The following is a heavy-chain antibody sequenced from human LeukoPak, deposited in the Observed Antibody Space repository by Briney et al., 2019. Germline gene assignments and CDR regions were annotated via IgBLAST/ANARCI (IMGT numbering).Heavy chain of an antibody. Sequence: GGSLRLSCAASGFTFSSYEMNWVRQAPGKGLEWVSYISGSDSTIYYADSVKGRFTISRDNAKNSLYLQMNGLRAEDTAVYYCARGYYYDSSGYHDYWGQGTLVTVSS. D-gene: IGHD3-22*01. CDR3: ARGYYYDSSGYHDY. CDR1: GFTFSSYE. V-gene: IGHV3-48*03. CDR2: ISGSDSTI. J-gene: IGHJ4*02.